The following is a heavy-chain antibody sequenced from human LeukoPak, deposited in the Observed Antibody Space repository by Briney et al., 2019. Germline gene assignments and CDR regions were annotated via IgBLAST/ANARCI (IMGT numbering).Heavy chain of an antibody. CDR2: INPNSGGT. V-gene: IGHV1-2*02. CDR1: GYTFTGYY. CDR3: GRDLGSGSPQDAFDI. D-gene: IGHD3-10*01. Sequence: ASVKVSCKASGYTFTGYYMYWVRQAPGQGLEWMGWINPNSGGTNYAQKFQGRVTMTRDTSISTAYMELSRLRSDDTAVYYCGRDLGSGSPQDAFDIWGQGTMVTVSS. J-gene: IGHJ3*02.